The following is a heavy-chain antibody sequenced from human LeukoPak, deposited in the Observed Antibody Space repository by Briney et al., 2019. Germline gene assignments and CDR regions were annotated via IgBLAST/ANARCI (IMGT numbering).Heavy chain of an antibody. CDR3: ARHPAAAGTYFDY. D-gene: IGHD6-13*01. CDR2: INHSGST. CDR1: GGSFGGYY. Sequence: SETLSLTCAVYGGSFGGYYWSWIRQPPGKGLEWIGEINHSGSTNYNPSLKSRVTISVDTSKNQFSLKLSSVTAADTAVYYCARHPAAAGTYFDYWGQGTLVTVSS. V-gene: IGHV4-34*01. J-gene: IGHJ4*02.